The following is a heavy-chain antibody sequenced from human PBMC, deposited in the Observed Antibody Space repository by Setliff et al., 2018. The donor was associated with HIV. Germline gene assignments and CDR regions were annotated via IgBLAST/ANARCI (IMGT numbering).Heavy chain of an antibody. CDR1: RLTLSSNY. V-gene: IGHV3-66*02. CDR3: AKLTRLKASFPTDYLDP. J-gene: IGHJ5*02. Sequence: LRLSCTASRLTLSSNYMTWVRQSPGKGQEWVSTLYPGGSAYYADSIKGRFTISRENAKNTLYLQMDSLRSEDTAVYFCAKLTRLKASFPTDYLDPWGQGILVTVSS. CDR2: LYPGGSA. D-gene: IGHD4-17*01.